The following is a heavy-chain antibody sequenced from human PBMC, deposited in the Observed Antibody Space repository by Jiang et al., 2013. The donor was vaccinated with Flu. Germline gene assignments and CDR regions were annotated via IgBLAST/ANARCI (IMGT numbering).Heavy chain of an antibody. CDR2: IYYIGNS. Sequence: GPGLVKPSETLSLTCTVSGGSISSASYYWGWIRQPPGKGLEWIGSIYYIGNSYYNPSLKSRVTISVDTSKNQFSLKLSSVTAADTAVYYCARSRLIVGATYPFDFWG. CDR1: GGSISSASYY. J-gene: IGHJ4*01. D-gene: IGHD1-26*01. V-gene: IGHV4-39*01. CDR3: ARSRLIVGATYPFDF.